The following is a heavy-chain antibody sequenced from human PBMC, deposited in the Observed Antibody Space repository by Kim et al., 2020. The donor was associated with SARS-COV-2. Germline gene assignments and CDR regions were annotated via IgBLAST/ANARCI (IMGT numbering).Heavy chain of an antibody. D-gene: IGHD6-19*01. V-gene: IGHV3-53*01. Sequence: GGSLRLSCAASGFTVSSTHMSWVRQAPGKGLEWVSVIYSGGSTYYADSVKGRFTISRDNSKNTLYLQMYSLRAEDTAVYYCARGVRSSGSGAFDYWGQGTLVTVSS. CDR2: IYSGGST. CDR3: ARGVRSSGSGAFDY. J-gene: IGHJ4*02. CDR1: GFTVSSTH.